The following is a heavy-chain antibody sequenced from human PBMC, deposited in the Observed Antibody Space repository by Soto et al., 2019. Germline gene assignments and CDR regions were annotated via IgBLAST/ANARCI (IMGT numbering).Heavy chain of an antibody. Sequence: QITLKESGPTLVKPTQTLTLTCTFSAFSLSTGGVGVGWIRQPPGKALEWLALIYWDDDKRYSPSLRSRLTITKDTSKNXGLLTMXXMDPVDTATYYCIQSRCGGDCLQSYASYYYYGMDVWGQGTTVTVSS. D-gene: IGHD2-21*02. CDR1: AFSLSTGGVG. J-gene: IGHJ6*02. CDR2: IYWDDDK. V-gene: IGHV2-5*02. CDR3: IQSRCGGDCLQSYASYYYYGMDV.